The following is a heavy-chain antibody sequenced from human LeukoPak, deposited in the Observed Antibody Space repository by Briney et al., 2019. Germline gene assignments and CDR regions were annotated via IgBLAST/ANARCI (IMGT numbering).Heavy chain of an antibody. V-gene: IGHV4-34*01. CDR1: GGSFSGYY. CDR2: INHSGST. J-gene: IGHJ3*02. Sequence: SETLSLTCAVYGGSFSGYYWSWIRQPPGKGLEWIGEINHSGSTSYNPSLKSRVTITVDTSKNQFSLKLSSVTAADTAVYYCARQASLYDSSGSDAFDIWGQGTMVTVSS. D-gene: IGHD3-22*01. CDR3: ARQASLYDSSGSDAFDI.